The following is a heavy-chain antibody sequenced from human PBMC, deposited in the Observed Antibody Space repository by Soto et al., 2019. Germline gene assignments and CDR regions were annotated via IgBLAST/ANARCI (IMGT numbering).Heavy chain of an antibody. CDR2: ISGSGGST. V-gene: IGHV3-23*01. D-gene: IGHD2-21*01. J-gene: IGHJ6*02. Sequence: GGSLRLSCAASGFTFSSYAMSWVRQAPGKGLEWVSAISGSGGSTYYADSVKGRFTISRDNSKNTLYLQMNSLRAEDTAVYYCAIVLLLCPFYHYGLYVRAQRTSVTVS. CDR3: AIVLLLCPFYHYGLYV. CDR1: GFTFSSYA.